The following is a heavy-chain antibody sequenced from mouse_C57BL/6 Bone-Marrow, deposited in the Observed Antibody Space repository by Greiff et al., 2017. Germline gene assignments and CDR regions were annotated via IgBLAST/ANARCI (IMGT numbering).Heavy chain of an antibody. Sequence: EVQRVESGGGLVQPGGSLKLSCAASGFTFSDYGMAWVRQAPRKGPEWVAFISNLAYSIYYADTVTGRFTISRENAKNTLYLEMSSLRSEDTAMYYCARYDYDGDAMDYWGQGTSVTVSS. J-gene: IGHJ4*01. CDR1: GFTFSDYG. CDR3: ARYDYDGDAMDY. D-gene: IGHD2-4*01. CDR2: ISNLAYSI. V-gene: IGHV5-15*01.